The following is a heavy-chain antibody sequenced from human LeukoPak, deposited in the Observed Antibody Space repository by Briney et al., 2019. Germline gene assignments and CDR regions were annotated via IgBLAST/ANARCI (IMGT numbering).Heavy chain of an antibody. CDR3: ARDRLRFLEWPLSPGGWFDP. J-gene: IGHJ5*02. CDR2: ISSSSSYI. D-gene: IGHD3-3*01. CDR1: GFTFSSYS. Sequence: GGSLRLSCAASGFTFSSYSMNWVRQAPGKGLEWVSSISSSSSYIYYADSVKGRFTISRDNAKNSLYLQMNSLRAEDTAVYYCARDRLRFLEWPLSPGGWFDPWGQGTLVAVSS. V-gene: IGHV3-21*01.